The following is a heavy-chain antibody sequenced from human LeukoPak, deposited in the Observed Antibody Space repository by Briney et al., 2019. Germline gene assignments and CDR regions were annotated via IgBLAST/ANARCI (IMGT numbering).Heavy chain of an antibody. Sequence: GGSLRLSCEASGFTFSSYGMHWVRQAPDKGLEWVAIIWYDGSNKYYADSVKGRFTISRDNSKNTLFLQMNSLRAEDTAVYYCARDLQLTHFDYWGQGTLVTVSS. D-gene: IGHD5-18*01. CDR2: IWYDGSNK. J-gene: IGHJ4*02. CDR3: ARDLQLTHFDY. V-gene: IGHV3-33*01. CDR1: GFTFSSYG.